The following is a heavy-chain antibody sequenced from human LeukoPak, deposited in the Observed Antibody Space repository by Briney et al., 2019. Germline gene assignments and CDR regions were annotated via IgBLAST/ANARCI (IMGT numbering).Heavy chain of an antibody. V-gene: IGHV3-48*01. Sequence: GRSLRLSCAASGFTFSSYSMNWVRQAPGKGLEWVSYISSSSNTIHYAESVKGRFTISRDNAKNSLYLQMNSLRAEDTAVYYCARGLSPYYYYYMDVWGKGTTVTVSS. CDR3: ARGLSPYYYYYMDV. CDR2: ISSSSNTI. J-gene: IGHJ6*03. CDR1: GFTFSSYS.